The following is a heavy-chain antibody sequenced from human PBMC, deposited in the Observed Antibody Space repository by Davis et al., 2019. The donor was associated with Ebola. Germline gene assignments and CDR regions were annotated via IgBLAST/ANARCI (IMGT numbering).Heavy chain of an antibody. CDR2: IYPGDSDT. CDR1: GYSFTSYW. D-gene: IGHD4-17*01. CDR3: ARGRDYGDYRNAFDI. V-gene: IGHV5-51*01. Sequence: KVSCKGSGYSFTSYWIGWVRQMPGKGLEWMGIIYPGDSDTRYSPSFQGQVTISADKSISTAYLQWSSLKASDTAMYYCARGRDYGDYRNAFDIWGQGTMVTVSS. J-gene: IGHJ3*02.